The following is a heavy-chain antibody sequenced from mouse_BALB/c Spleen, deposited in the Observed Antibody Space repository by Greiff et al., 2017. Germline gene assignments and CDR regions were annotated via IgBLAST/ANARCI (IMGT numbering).Heavy chain of an antibody. CDR2: IYPSDSYT. D-gene: IGHD2-1*01. Sequence: VQLQQPGAELVGPGASVKLSCKASGYTFTSYWINWVKQRPGQGLEWIGNIYPSDSYTNYNQKFKDKATLTVDKSSSTAYMQLSSPTSEDSAVYYCTRGGYGNYFDYWGQGTTLKVSA. CDR1: GYTFTSYW. V-gene: IGHV1-69*02. J-gene: IGHJ2*01. CDR3: TRGGYGNYFDY.